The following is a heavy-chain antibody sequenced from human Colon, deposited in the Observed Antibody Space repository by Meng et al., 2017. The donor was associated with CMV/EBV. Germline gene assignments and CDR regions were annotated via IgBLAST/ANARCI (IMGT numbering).Heavy chain of an antibody. Sequence: GESLKISCAASGLTFSTYAMHWVRQAPGQGLEWMGWMNPNSGNVGYARKFQGRVTMTRDTSINTSYMELSSLNSEDTAVYYCARSQAREVFDSSGPYYSRPIDNWGQGTLVTVSS. V-gene: IGHV1-8*02. J-gene: IGHJ4*02. CDR1: GLTFSTYA. CDR2: MNPNSGNV. D-gene: IGHD3-22*01. CDR3: ARSQAREVFDSSGPYYSRPIDN.